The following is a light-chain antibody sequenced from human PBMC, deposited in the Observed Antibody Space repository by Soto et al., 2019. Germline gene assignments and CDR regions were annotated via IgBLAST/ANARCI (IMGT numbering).Light chain of an antibody. CDR3: QERSNVVT. J-gene: IGKJ4*01. Sequence: EIVLTQSPATLSLSPGERATLSCRASQSINTYLAWYQQKPGQTPRLLIYDAFHRAPGIPARFSGSGSGTDFTLSITTLESEAFAVYYCQERSNVVTFRGGTKVEI. CDR1: QSINTY. CDR2: DAF. V-gene: IGKV3-11*01.